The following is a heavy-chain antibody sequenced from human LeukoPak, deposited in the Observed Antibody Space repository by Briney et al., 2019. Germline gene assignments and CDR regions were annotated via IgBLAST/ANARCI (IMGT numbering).Heavy chain of an antibody. CDR3: ARVMSLRFLEWLYFDY. CDR2: INWNGGST. V-gene: IGHV3-20*04. CDR1: GFTFDDYG. Sequence: GGSLRLSCAASGFTFDDYGMSWVRQVPGKGLEWVSGINWNGGSTGYADSVKGRFTISRDNAKNSLYLQMNSLRAEDTALYYCARVMSLRFLEWLYFDYWGQGTLVTVSS. D-gene: IGHD3-3*01. J-gene: IGHJ4*02.